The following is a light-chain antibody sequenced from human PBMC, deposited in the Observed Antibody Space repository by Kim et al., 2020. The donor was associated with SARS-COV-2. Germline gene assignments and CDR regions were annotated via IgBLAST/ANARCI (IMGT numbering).Light chain of an antibody. CDR1: SGSIASNY. V-gene: IGLV6-57*03. CDR2: ADN. CDR3: QSYDSSNWV. Sequence: GKTVTISCTRSSGSIASNYVQCYQQRPGSAPTTVIYADNERPSGVPDRFSGSIDSSSNSASLTISGLKTEDEADYYCQSYDSSNWVFGGGTQLTVL. J-gene: IGLJ3*02.